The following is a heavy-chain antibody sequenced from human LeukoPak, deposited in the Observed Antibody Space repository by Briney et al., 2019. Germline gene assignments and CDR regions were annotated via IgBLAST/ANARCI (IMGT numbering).Heavy chain of an antibody. J-gene: IGHJ1*01. D-gene: IGHD6-6*01. CDR3: AKVSSSSNQYFQH. CDR1: GFTFSSYG. CDR2: IYSGGST. V-gene: IGHV3-NL1*01. Sequence: GGSLRLSCAASGFTFSSYGMHWVRQAPGKGLEWVSVIYSGGSTYYADSVKGRFTISRDNSKNTLYLQMNSLRAEDTAVYYCAKVSSSSNQYFQHWGQGTLVTVSS.